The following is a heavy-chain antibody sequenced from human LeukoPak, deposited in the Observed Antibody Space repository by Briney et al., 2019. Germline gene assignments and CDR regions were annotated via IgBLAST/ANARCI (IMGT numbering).Heavy chain of an antibody. CDR2: ISSSSYI. J-gene: IGHJ5*02. Sequence: GGSLRLSCAASGFTFSSYSMNWVRQAPGKGLEWVSSISSSSYIYYADSVKGRFTISRDNAKNSLYLQMNSLRAEDTAVYYCARDFGVVPAATPFDPWGQGTLVTVSS. D-gene: IGHD2-2*01. V-gene: IGHV3-21*01. CDR1: GFTFSSYS. CDR3: ARDFGVVPAATPFDP.